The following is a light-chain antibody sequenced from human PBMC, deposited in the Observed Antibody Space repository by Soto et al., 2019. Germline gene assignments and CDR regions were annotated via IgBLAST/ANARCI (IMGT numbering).Light chain of an antibody. V-gene: IGKV1-39*01. CDR1: RSINIF. CDR2: SAS. CDR3: QQGYGTPFI. Sequence: DIQMTQSPFSLSASVGDKVTITCRASRSINIFLNWYQQKPGGAPKLLIYSASTLQTGVPSRFTGSGSVTDFTLSISSLQPEDTATYYCQQGYGTPFIFGQGKRLEIK. J-gene: IGKJ5*01.